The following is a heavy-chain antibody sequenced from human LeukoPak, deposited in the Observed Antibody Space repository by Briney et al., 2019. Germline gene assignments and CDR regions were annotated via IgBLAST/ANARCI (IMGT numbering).Heavy chain of an antibody. CDR1: GYTFTGYY. CDR2: INPNSGGT. Sequence: ASVKVSCTASGYTFTGYYMHWVRQAPGQGLEWMGWINPNSGGTNYAQKFQGRVTMTRDTSISTAYMELSRLRSDDTAVYYCARVLWPENAFDIWGQGTMVTVSS. J-gene: IGHJ3*02. CDR3: ARVLWPENAFDI. V-gene: IGHV1-2*02.